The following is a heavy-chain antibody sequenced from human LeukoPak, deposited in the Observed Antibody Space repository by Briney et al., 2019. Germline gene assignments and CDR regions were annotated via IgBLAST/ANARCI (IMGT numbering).Heavy chain of an antibody. CDR2: IRYDGDKT. J-gene: IGHJ4*02. V-gene: IGHV3-30*02. CDR1: GLMFSNCG. CDR3: AKDGFDDFWSGYYTYFDF. Sequence: GGSLRLSCAASGLMFSNCGMHWVRQAPGKGLEWVAFIRYDGDKTYYADSVKGRFTISRDNSKSTLYLQMNSLRAEDTAVYYCAKDGFDDFWSGYYTYFDFWGQGTLVTVSS. D-gene: IGHD3-3*01.